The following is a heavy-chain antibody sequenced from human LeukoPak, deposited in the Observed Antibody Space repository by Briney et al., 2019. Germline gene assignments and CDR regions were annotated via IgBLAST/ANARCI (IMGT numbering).Heavy chain of an antibody. CDR1: GYPFTGYY. CDR3: ASVYCSSTSCYEYFQH. D-gene: IGHD2-2*01. V-gene: IGHV1-2*02. Sequence: ASVKVSCKASGYPFTGYYMHWVRQAPGQGLEWMGWINPNSGGTNYAQKFQGRVTMTRDTSISTAYMELSRLRSDDTAVYYCASVYCSSTSCYEYFQHWGQGTLVTVSS. J-gene: IGHJ1*01. CDR2: INPNSGGT.